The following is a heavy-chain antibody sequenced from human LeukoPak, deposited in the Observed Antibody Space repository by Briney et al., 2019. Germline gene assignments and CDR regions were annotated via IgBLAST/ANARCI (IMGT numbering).Heavy chain of an antibody. J-gene: IGHJ4*02. CDR2: MNPNSGNT. CDR1: GYTFTSYD. V-gene: IGHV1-8*01. D-gene: IGHD2-21*02. CDR3: ASGAYCGGDCYHFDY. Sequence: ASVKVSCKASGYTFTSYDINWVRQATGQGLEWMGWMNPNSGNTGYAQKFQGRVTMTRDMSTSTVYMELSSLRSEDTAVYYCASGAYCGGDCYHFDYWGQGTLVTVSS.